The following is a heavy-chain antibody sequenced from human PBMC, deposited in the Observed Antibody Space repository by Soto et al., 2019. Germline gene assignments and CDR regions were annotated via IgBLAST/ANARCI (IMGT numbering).Heavy chain of an antibody. CDR2: IKQDGSEK. D-gene: IGHD2-15*01. CDR3: ARKRGYCSGGSCYLFPYYFDY. V-gene: IGHV3-7*05. Sequence: GGSLRLSCAASGFTFSSYWMSWVRQAPGKGLEWVANIKQDGSEKYYVDSVKGRFTISRDNAKNSLYLQMNSLRAEDTAVYYCARKRGYCSGGSCYLFPYYFDYWGQGTLVTVSS. J-gene: IGHJ4*02. CDR1: GFTFSSYW.